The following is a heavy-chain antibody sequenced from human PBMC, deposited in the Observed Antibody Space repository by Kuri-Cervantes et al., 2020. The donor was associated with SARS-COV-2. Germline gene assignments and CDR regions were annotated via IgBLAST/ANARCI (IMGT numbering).Heavy chain of an antibody. V-gene: IGHV3-30-3*01. J-gene: IGHJ4*02. Sequence: GESLKISCAASGFTFSSYAMHWVRQAPGKGLEWVAVISYDGSNKYYADSVKGRFTISRDNSKNTLYLQMNSPRAEDTAVYYCARDRSTHYFDYWGQGTLVTVSS. CDR1: GFTFSSYA. CDR3: ARDRSTHYFDY. CDR2: ISYDGSNK.